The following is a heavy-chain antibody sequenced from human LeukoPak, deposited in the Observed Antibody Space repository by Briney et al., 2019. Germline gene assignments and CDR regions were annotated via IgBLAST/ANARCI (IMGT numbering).Heavy chain of an antibody. Sequence: PSETLSLTCTVSSGSIGTYYWSWIRQPPGKGLEWIGYIHYSGSTNYIPSLKSRVTMSVDRSKNQFSLRLTSVTAVDTAVYYCARGGGYNRREEAFDFWGQGTMVTVSS. CDR3: ARGGGYNRREEAFDF. CDR1: SGSIGTYY. CDR2: IHYSGST. D-gene: IGHD1-14*01. V-gene: IGHV4-59*01. J-gene: IGHJ3*01.